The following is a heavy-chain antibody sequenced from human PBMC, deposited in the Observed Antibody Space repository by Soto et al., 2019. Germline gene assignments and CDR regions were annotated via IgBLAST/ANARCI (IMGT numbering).Heavy chain of an antibody. CDR1: GDSISNLDYF. V-gene: IGHV4-30-4*01. Sequence: SETLSLTCSVSGDSISNLDYFWAWIRQPPGQALEYIGYIYKSATTYYNPSFESRVAITGDTSKSQFSLNVTSVTAADTAVYFCARGRYCLTGRCYPNWFDSWGQGALVTVSS. J-gene: IGHJ5*01. CDR3: ARGRYCLTGRCYPNWFDS. CDR2: IYKSATT. D-gene: IGHD7-27*01.